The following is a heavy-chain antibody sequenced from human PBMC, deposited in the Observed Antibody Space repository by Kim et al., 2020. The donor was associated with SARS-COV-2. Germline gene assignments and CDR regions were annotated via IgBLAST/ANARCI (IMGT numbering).Heavy chain of an antibody. CDR2: IIPIFGTA. V-gene: IGHV1-69*13. Sequence: SVKVSCKASGGTFSSYAISWVRQAPGQGLEWMGGIIPIFGTANYAQKFQGRVTITADESTSTAYMELSSLRSEDTAVYYCARGPLRGLGHCSSTSCYYYGMDVWGQGTTVTVSS. D-gene: IGHD2-2*01. CDR3: ARGPLRGLGHCSSTSCYYYGMDV. J-gene: IGHJ6*02. CDR1: GGTFSSYA.